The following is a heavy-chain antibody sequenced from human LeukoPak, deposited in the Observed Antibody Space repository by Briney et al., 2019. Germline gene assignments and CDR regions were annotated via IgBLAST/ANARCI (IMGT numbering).Heavy chain of an antibody. CDR3: AGPSNYDILTGYPADAFDI. CDR1: GYTFTGYY. V-gene: IGHV1-2*02. D-gene: IGHD3-9*01. CDR2: INPNSGGT. Sequence: GASVKVSCKASGYTFTGYYMHWVRQAPGQGLEWMGWINPNSGGTNYAQKFQGRVTMTRDTSISTAYMELSRLRSDDTAVYYCAGPSNYDILTGYPADAFDIWGQGTMVTVSS. J-gene: IGHJ3*02.